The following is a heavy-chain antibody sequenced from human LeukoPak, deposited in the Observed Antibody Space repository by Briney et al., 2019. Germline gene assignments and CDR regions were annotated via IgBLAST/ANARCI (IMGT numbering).Heavy chain of an antibody. J-gene: IGHJ3*02. CDR2: IFYSGNT. Sequence: PSETLSLTCTVSSDSVNTASYYWNWIRQPPGKGLEWIGYIFYSGNTNYNPSLKSRVTISIDTSQNQFSLKLSSVTAADTAVYYCARDPAYCSGGSCSTVGAFDIWGQGTMVTVSS. D-gene: IGHD2-15*01. CDR1: SDSVNTASYY. V-gene: IGHV4-61*01. CDR3: ARDPAYCSGGSCSTVGAFDI.